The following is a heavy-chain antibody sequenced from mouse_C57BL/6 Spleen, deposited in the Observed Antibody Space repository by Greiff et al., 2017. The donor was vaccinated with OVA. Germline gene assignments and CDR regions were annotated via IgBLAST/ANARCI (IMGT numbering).Heavy chain of an antibody. J-gene: IGHJ2*01. CDR1: GYAFSSSW. V-gene: IGHV1-82*01. CDR3: ARRVNWVLDY. CDR2: ISPGDGDT. D-gene: IGHD4-1*01. Sequence: QVQLQQSGPELVKPGASVKISCKASGYAFSSSWMNWVKQRPGKGLEWIGRISPGDGDTNYNGKFKGKATLTADKSSSTAYMQLSSLTSEDSAVDCCARRVNWVLDYWGQGTTLTVSS.